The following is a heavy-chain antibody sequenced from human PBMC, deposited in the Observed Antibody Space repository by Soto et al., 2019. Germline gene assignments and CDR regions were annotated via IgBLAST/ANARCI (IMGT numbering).Heavy chain of an antibody. Sequence: DVPLLESGGGLAQPGGALRLSCAASGFTFDSHTMAWDRQAPGRGLERVSAISGSGGSTYSTDSVEGRFTSSTENSKNTLEPQRNSLRAEDTARYYCAKGEPYGDYGEYWGQGALVTVSS. CDR1: GFTFDSHT. V-gene: IGHV3-23*01. CDR3: AKGEPYGDYGEY. D-gene: IGHD4-17*01. CDR2: ISGSGGST. J-gene: IGHJ4*02.